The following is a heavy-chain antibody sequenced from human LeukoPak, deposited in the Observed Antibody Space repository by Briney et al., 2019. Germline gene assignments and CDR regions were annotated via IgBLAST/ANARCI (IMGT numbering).Heavy chain of an antibody. CDR2: ISTYNGNT. Sequence: ASVKVSCKASGYTFTSYGITWVRQAPGQGLEWMGWISTYNGNTRYAQKVQGRVTMTTDTSTSTAYMELRSLRSDDTAVYYCARDRMDTTHIGYWGQGTLVTVSS. CDR3: ARDRMDTTHIGY. CDR1: GYTFTSYG. V-gene: IGHV1-18*01. D-gene: IGHD1-1*01. J-gene: IGHJ4*02.